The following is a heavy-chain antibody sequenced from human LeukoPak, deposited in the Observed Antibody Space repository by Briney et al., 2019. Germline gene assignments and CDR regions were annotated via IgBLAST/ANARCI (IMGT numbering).Heavy chain of an antibody. CDR1: GGSISSYY. V-gene: IGHV4-59*12. CDR2: IYYSGST. J-gene: IGHJ4*02. CDR3: ARGRTGLYYYDY. D-gene: IGHD2-15*01. Sequence: SETLSLTCTVSGGSISSYYWSWIRQPPGKGLEWIGYIYYSGSTKYNPSLKSRVTIAVDTSKNQFSLKLSSVTAADTAVYYCARGRTGLYYYDYWGQGTLVTVSS.